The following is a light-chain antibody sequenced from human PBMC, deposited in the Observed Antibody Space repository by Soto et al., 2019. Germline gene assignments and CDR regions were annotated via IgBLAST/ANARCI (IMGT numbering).Light chain of an antibody. J-gene: IGLJ1*01. CDR2: DVT. V-gene: IGLV2-11*01. CDR1: SRDVAVYCY. Sequence: QSVLTQPRSVSGSPGQSVTVSCTATSRDVAVYCYASWFQQHPGKAPQLLIYDVTKRPSGVPDRFSGSKSGNTAGLTISGLQAEDEAEYFCSSYAGSYTWIFGSGTKVTVL. CDR3: SSYAGSYTWI.